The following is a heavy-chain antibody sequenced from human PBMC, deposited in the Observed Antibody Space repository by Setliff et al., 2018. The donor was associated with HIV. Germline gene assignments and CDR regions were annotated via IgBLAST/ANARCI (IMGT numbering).Heavy chain of an antibody. CDR2: VYYSGST. CDR3: ARHRYSSSINWFDP. J-gene: IGHJ5*02. CDR1: GGSITRTPYY. D-gene: IGHD6-13*01. Sequence: SETLSLTCTVSGGSITRTPYYWGWIRQPPGKGLEWITTVYYSGSTYYNPSLQSRLTISADTSKNQFSLKLRSVTAADTAVYYCARHRYSSSINWFDPWGQGTLVTVSS. V-gene: IGHV4-39*01.